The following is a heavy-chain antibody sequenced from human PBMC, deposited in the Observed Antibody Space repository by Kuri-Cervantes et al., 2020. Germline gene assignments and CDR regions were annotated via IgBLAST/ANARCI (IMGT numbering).Heavy chain of an antibody. CDR1: GGSISSSSYY. CDR2: IYYSGST. CDR3: ACLSSSRGGH. D-gene: IGHD6-6*01. J-gene: IGHJ4*02. Sequence: SETLSLTCTVSGGSISSSSYYWGWIRQPPGKGLEWIGSIYYSGSTYYNPSLKSRVTISVDTSKNQFSLKLSSVTAADTAVYYCACLSSSRGGHWGQGTLVTVSS. V-gene: IGHV4-39*07.